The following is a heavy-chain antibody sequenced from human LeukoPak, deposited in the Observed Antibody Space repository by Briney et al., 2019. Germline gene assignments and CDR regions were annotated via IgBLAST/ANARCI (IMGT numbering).Heavy chain of an antibody. J-gene: IGHJ6*02. V-gene: IGHV4-59*08. CDR1: GGSISSYY. D-gene: IGHD3-9*01. Sequence: SETLFLTCTVSGGSISSYYWSWIRQPPGKGLEWIGYIYYSGSTNYNPSLKSRVTISVDTSKNQFSLKLSSVTAADTAVYYCARRTYHYDILTGAYYYYGMDVWGQGTTVTVSS. CDR3: ARRTYHYDILTGAYYYYGMDV. CDR2: IYYSGST.